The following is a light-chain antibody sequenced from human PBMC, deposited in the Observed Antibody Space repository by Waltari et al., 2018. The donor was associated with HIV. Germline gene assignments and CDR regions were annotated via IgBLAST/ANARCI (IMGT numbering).Light chain of an antibody. CDR3: SSYDNNNNYVI. J-gene: IGLJ2*01. Sequence: QSALTQPRSVSGSPGQSVTISCTGTSRDVGASNYVSWYQQHPDKAPKLMIYEVTKRPSGIPGRFSASRAGNTASLTVSGLQAEDEADYYCSSYDNNNNYVIFGGGTKLTVL. V-gene: IGLV2-11*01. CDR2: EVT. CDR1: SRDVGASNY.